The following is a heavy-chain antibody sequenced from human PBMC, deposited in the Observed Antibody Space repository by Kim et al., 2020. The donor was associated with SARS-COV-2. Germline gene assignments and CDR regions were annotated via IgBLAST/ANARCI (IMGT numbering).Heavy chain of an antibody. J-gene: IGHJ4*02. V-gene: IGHV3-23*01. Sequence: YAAPGTCRFTIARDNSKNTLYLQMNSLRAEDTAVYYCAKHSYSSSSDFDYWGQGTLVTVSS. CDR3: AKHSYSSSSDFDY. D-gene: IGHD6-6*01.